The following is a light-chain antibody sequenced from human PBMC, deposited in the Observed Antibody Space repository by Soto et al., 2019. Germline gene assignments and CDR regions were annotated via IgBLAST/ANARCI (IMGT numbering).Light chain of an antibody. Sequence: QSVLTQPPSVSAAPGQKVTISCSGGSSNIGDNYVSWYQQFPGTAPKLLIYDNDKRPSGIPDRFSGSKSGTSATLGITGLQTGDEADYYCGTWDNSLRVVFGGGTKLTVL. J-gene: IGLJ2*01. CDR2: DND. V-gene: IGLV1-51*01. CDR3: GTWDNSLRVV. CDR1: SSNIGDNY.